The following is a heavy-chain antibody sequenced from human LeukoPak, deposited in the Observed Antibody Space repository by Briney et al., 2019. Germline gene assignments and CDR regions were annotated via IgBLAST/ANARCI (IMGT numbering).Heavy chain of an antibody. CDR1: GFTFSSYG. Sequence: GGSLRLSCAASGFTFSSYGMHWVRQAPGKGLEWVAVISYDGSNKYYADSVKGRFTISRDNSKNTLYLQMNSLRAEDTAVYYCAKEGLDGSGSYWGVAAFGIWGQGTMVTVSS. J-gene: IGHJ3*02. D-gene: IGHD3-10*01. CDR2: ISYDGSNK. CDR3: AKEGLDGSGSYWGVAAFGI. V-gene: IGHV3-30*18.